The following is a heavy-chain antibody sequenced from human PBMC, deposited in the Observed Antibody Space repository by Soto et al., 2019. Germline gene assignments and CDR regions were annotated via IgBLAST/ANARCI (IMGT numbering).Heavy chain of an antibody. D-gene: IGHD3-10*01. V-gene: IGHV3-11*01. CDR1: GFTFSDYY. Sequence: GGSRSLSCAASGFTFSDYYMSWIRQAPGKGLEWVSYISSSGSTIYYADSVKGRFTISRDNAKNSLYLQMNSLRAEDTAVYYCARWYYYGSGSYSAFDYWGQGTLVTVSS. CDR2: ISSSGSTI. CDR3: ARWYYYGSGSYSAFDY. J-gene: IGHJ4*02.